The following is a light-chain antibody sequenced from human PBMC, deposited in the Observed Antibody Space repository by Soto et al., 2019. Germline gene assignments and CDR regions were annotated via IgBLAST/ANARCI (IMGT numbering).Light chain of an antibody. Sequence: DIQMTQSPSTLSASIGDRVTITCRASQNIDTWLAWVQQKPGKSPKLLIYCASTLESGVPSRFIGSGSGTEFALPISGLQPDDFAPYYCQHYNNYSGAFAGGTKVEI. J-gene: IGKJ4*01. V-gene: IGKV1-5*01. CDR2: CAS. CDR1: QNIDTW. CDR3: QHYNNYSGA.